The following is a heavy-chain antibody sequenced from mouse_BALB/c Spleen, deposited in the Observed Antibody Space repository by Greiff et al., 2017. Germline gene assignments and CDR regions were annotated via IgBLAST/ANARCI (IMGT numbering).Heavy chain of an antibody. CDR1: GFSLTSYG. D-gene: IGHD2-3*01. J-gene: IGHJ2*01. V-gene: IGHV2-9*02. CDR2: IWAGGST. Sequence: VKLQESGPGLVAPSQSLSITCTVSGFSLTSYGVHWVRQPPGKGLEWLGVIWAGGSTNYNSALMSRLSISKDNSNSQVFLQMNSLQTDDTAMYYCARDGGYYDYFDYWGQGTTLTVSS. CDR3: ARDGGYYDYFDY.